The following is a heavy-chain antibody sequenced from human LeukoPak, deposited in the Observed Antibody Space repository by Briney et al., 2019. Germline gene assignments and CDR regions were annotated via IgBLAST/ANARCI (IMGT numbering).Heavy chain of an antibody. J-gene: IGHJ4*02. CDR1: GGSVSSGIYY. D-gene: IGHD6-13*01. Sequence: NPSETLSLTCTVSGGSVSSGIYYWSWIRQPPGKGLEWIGFMSNSGHTDSNASLKSRVTISVDTSKNQFSLKLKSVTAADTAVHYCARVSVAGTGPDYWGQGTLVTVSS. CDR2: MSNSGHT. CDR3: ARVSVAGTGPDY. V-gene: IGHV4-61*01.